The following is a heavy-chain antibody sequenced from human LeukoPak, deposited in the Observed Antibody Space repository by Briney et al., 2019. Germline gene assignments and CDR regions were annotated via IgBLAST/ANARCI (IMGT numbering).Heavy chain of an antibody. CDR2: MNPNSGNT. Sequence: GASVKVSCKASGYTFTSYDINWVRQATGQGLEWMGWMNPNSGNTGYAQKFQGRVTMTRNTSISTAYMELSSLRSEDTAVYYCARSPSQNYDFWSGYSFNYYYGMDVWGQGTTVTVSS. V-gene: IGHV1-8*01. CDR1: GYTFTSYD. J-gene: IGHJ6*02. D-gene: IGHD3-3*01. CDR3: ARSPSQNYDFWSGYSFNYYYGMDV.